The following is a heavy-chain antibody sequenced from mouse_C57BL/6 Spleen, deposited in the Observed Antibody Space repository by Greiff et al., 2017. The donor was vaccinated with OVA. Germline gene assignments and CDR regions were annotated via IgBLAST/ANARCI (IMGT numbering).Heavy chain of an antibody. CDR2: IWRGGST. CDR3: ATNYYGSSYSWYFDV. D-gene: IGHD1-1*01. CDR1: GFSLTSYG. V-gene: IGHV2-5*01. J-gene: IGHJ1*03. Sequence: QVQLQQSGPGLVQPSQSLSITCTVSGFSLTSYGVHWVRQSPGKGLEWLGVIWRGGSTDYNAAFMSRLSITKDNSKSQVFFKMNSLQADDTAIYYCATNYYGSSYSWYFDVWGTGTTVTVSS.